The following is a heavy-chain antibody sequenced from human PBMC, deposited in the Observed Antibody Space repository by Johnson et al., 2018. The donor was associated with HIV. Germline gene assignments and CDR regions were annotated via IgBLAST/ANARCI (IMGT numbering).Heavy chain of an antibody. D-gene: IGHD5-18*01. V-gene: IGHV3-23*04. CDR3: AREVAIGYSYGYLIGAFDM. CDR1: GFTFSSYA. Sequence: VQLVETGGGVVRPGGSLRLSCAASGFTFSSYAMSWVRQAPGKGLEWVSGMSGSGGSTSYADSVKGRFTSSRDNSKNKLYLQMNSLRAEDTAVYYCAREVAIGYSYGYLIGAFDMWGQGTMVTVSS. CDR2: MSGSGGST. J-gene: IGHJ3*02.